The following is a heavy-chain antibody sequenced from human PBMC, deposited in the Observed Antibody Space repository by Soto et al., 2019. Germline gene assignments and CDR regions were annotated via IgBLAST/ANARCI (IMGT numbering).Heavy chain of an antibody. Sequence: QVQLVQSGAEVKKPGSSVKVSCKASGGTFNSYAISWVRQAPGQGLEWMGGIIPIFGTADYAQKFQGRVTITAVESTSTAYMELSSPRSEDTAVYYCASHYDSGGYYYRGLDYWGQGTLVTVSS. CDR3: ASHYDSGGYYYRGLDY. V-gene: IGHV1-69*12. CDR2: IIPIFGTA. CDR1: GGTFNSYA. J-gene: IGHJ4*02. D-gene: IGHD3-22*01.